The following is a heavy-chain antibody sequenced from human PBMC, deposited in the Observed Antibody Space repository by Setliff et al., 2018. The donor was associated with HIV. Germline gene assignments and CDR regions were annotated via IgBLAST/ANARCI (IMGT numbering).Heavy chain of an antibody. J-gene: IGHJ4*02. D-gene: IGHD4-17*01. CDR2: IYPNTGGT. V-gene: IGHV1-2*02. Sequence: ASVKVSCKASGYTFTDYYIHWVRQAPGQGLEWMGWIYPNTGGTNYAQKFQGRVTMTRDTSISTAYMGLSGLRSDDTAVYYCARSTTADWGQGTMVTVSS. CDR1: GYTFTDYY. CDR3: ARSTTAD.